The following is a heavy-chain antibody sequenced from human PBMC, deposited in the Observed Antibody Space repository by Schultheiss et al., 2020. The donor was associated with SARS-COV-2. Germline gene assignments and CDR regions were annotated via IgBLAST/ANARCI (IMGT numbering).Heavy chain of an antibody. J-gene: IGHJ5*02. CDR2: IPYDGSKT. Sequence: GESLKISCAASGFDFSTYAIHWVRQAPGKGLEWVAVIPYDGSKTYYGDSAYADSVQGRFIISRDNSKNTVYLQMNNLRVEDTALYFCARGGQYSGSYWWFDPWGQGTLVTVSS. CDR1: GFDFSTYA. D-gene: IGHD1-26*01. V-gene: IGHV3-30-3*01. CDR3: ARGGQYSGSYWWFDP.